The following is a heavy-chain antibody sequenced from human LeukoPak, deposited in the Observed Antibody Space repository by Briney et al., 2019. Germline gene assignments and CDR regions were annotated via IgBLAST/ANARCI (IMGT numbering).Heavy chain of an antibody. Sequence: GGSLRLSCAASGFTPSSYWMSWVRQAPGKGLEWVANIKQDGSEKYYVASVKGRFTISRDNAKNSLYLQMNSLRAEDTAVYYCARSAYYYDNFWGQGTLVTVSS. CDR2: IKQDGSEK. J-gene: IGHJ4*02. D-gene: IGHD3-22*01. V-gene: IGHV3-7*01. CDR3: ARSAYYYDNF. CDR1: GFTPSSYW.